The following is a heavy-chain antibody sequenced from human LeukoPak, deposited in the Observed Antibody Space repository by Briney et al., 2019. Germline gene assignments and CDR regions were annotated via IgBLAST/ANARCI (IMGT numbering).Heavy chain of an antibody. CDR2: IVVGGGNT. D-gene: IGHD2-21*02. V-gene: IGHV1-58*02. Sequence: GASVKVSCKASGFTFTSSAMQWVRQARGQRLEWIGWIVVGGGNTNYAQKFQERVTITRDMSTSTAYMELSSLRSEDTAVYYCAAVGYCGGDCYPYYFDYWGQGTLVTVSS. CDR1: GFTFTSSA. CDR3: AAVGYCGGDCYPYYFDY. J-gene: IGHJ4*02.